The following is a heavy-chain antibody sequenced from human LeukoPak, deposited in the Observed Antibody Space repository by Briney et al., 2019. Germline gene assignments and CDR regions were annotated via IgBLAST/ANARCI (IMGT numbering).Heavy chain of an antibody. CDR2: IYYSGST. V-gene: IGHV4-59*01. J-gene: IGHJ3*02. CDR1: GGSISNYY. Sequence: SETLSLTYTVSGGSISNYYWSWIRQPPGKGLEWIGYIYYSGSTDYNPSLKSRVTMSVDTSKKQFSLKLSAVTAADTAVYYCARAVGNYYDTGLDAFDIWGQGTMVTVSS. CDR3: ARAVGNYYDTGLDAFDI. D-gene: IGHD3-22*01.